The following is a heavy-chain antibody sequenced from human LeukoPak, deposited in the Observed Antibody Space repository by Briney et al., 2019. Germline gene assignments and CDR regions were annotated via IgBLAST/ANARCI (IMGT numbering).Heavy chain of an antibody. CDR3: ARGLWYYYGSGSYPLDY. CDR2: IYSGGST. J-gene: IGHJ4*02. V-gene: IGHV3-66*01. Sequence: HPGGSLRLPCAASGFTVSSNYMSWVRQAPGKGLEWVSVIYSGGSTYYADSVKGRFTISRDNSKNTLYLQMNSLRAEDTAVYYCARGLWYYYGSGSYPLDYWGQGTLVTVSS. CDR1: GFTVSSNY. D-gene: IGHD3-10*01.